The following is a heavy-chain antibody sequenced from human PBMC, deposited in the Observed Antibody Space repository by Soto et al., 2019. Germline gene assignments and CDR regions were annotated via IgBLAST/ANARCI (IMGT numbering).Heavy chain of an antibody. CDR3: AREIGAPRGWFDS. Sequence: EVHLLESGGGLVQPGGSLRLSCAASGFSFSTFAMNWVRQAPGKGLEWVSGISATGGLTYYADSVKGRFTISRDNSKNVFYLQINSVSPDDTALYYCAREIGAPRGWFDSWGQGTLVTVSS. CDR2: ISATGGLT. V-gene: IGHV3-23*01. J-gene: IGHJ5*01. D-gene: IGHD1-26*01. CDR1: GFSFSTFA.